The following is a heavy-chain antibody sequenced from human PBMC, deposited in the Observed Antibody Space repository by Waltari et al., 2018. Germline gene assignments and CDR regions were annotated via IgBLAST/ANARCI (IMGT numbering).Heavy chain of an antibody. CDR2: IYDSGST. V-gene: IGHV4-31*03. CDR3: ARDAHSTYDSSGYPI. J-gene: IGHJ4*02. D-gene: IGHD3-22*01. Sequence: QVQLQESGPGLVKPSQTLSLTCTVSGGSISSGGYYWSWIRQHPGKGMEWIVYIYDSGSTYYNPSRNSRGTIAEDTFKNQFSRKLISVTAADTAVYDWARDAHSTYDSSGYPIWGQGTLVTVSS. CDR1: GGSISSGGYY.